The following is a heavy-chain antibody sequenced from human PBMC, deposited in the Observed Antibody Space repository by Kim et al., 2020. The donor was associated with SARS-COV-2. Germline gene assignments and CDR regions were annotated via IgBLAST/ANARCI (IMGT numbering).Heavy chain of an antibody. D-gene: IGHD6-13*01. CDR2: ISYDGSNK. Sequence: GGSLRLSCAASGFTFSSYGMHWVRQAPGKGLEWVAVISYDGSNKYYADSVKGRFTISRDNSKNTLYLQMNSLRAEDTAVYYCAKGGRIALRYYGMDVWG. V-gene: IGHV3-30*18. J-gene: IGHJ6*02. CDR1: GFTFSSYG. CDR3: AKGGRIALRYYGMDV.